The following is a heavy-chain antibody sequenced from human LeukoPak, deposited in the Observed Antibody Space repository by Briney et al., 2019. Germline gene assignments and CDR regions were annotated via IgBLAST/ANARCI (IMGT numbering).Heavy chain of an antibody. J-gene: IGHJ4*02. CDR1: GFTFSSYW. D-gene: IGHD6-13*01. Sequence: GGSLRLSCAASGFTFSSYWMHWVRQAPGKGLEWVSYISSSGSTIYYADSVKGRFTISRDNAKNSLYLQMNSLRAEDTAVYYCASSRGSWPDYFDYWGQGTLVTVSS. CDR3: ASSRGSWPDYFDY. V-gene: IGHV3-48*04. CDR2: ISSSGSTI.